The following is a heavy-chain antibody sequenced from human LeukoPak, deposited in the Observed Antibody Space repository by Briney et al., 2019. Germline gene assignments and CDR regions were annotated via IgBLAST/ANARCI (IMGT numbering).Heavy chain of an antibody. CDR2: ISAGGGST. Sequence: AGSLRLTCAASGFTFSSYAMSWVLQAPGKKLEGVLGISAGGGSTYYAHSVKGRVTISIDNSKNTLYLQMTCLTAEDTALYYCARTAMGDYVRFPNDYWGQGTLVTVSS. V-gene: IGHV3-23*01. J-gene: IGHJ4*02. CDR1: GFTFSSYA. CDR3: ARTAMGDYVRFPNDY. D-gene: IGHD4-17*01.